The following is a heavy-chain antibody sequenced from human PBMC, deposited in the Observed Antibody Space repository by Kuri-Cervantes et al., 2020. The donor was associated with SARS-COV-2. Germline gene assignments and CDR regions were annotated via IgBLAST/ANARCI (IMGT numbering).Heavy chain of an antibody. J-gene: IGHJ4*01. CDR3: QIQGGVEDY. CDR2: INHSGST. CDR1: GGSFSGYY. V-gene: IGHV4-34*03. D-gene: IGHD3-16*01. Sequence: ESLKISCAVSGGSFSGYYWSWIRQPPGKGLEWIGEINHSGSTYYNPSLKSRVTISVDTSKNQFSLKLSSMPAADTAVYYCQIQGGVEDYWGHGKLVTVAS.